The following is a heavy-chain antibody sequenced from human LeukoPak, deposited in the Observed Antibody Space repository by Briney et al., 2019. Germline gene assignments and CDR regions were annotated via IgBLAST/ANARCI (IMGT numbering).Heavy chain of an antibody. CDR3: ATFEYTSSSLNY. J-gene: IGHJ4*02. Sequence: ASVKVSCKASGYTFTGYDMYWVRQAPGQGLEWMGWINPNSRGTNYAQKFQGRVTMTRDTSISTAYMELSRLRSDDTAVYYCATFEYTSSSLNYWGQGTLVTVSS. V-gene: IGHV1-2*02. CDR2: INPNSRGT. CDR1: GYTFTGYD. D-gene: IGHD6-6*01.